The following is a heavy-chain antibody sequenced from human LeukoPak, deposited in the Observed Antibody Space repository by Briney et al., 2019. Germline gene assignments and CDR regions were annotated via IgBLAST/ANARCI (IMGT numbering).Heavy chain of an antibody. CDR2: ISDGDGST. CDR3: AKDFRSQVNDY. J-gene: IGHJ4*02. CDR1: GFXFSNYA. Sequence: GGSLRLSCAASGFXFSNYAISWVRQPPGKGLEWVSSISDGDGSTYYTDSVKGRFTISRDNSKNTLYLQMNSLRAEDTAVYYCAKDFRSQVNDYWGQGTLATVSS. V-gene: IGHV3-23*01.